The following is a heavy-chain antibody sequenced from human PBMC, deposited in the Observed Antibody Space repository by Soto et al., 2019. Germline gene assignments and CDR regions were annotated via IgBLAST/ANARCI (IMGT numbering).Heavy chain of an antibody. CDR3: ARNDFWSGFYYYYGMDV. V-gene: IGHV3-53*01. D-gene: IGHD3-3*01. CDR1: GFSFCSYA. Sequence: GGSLRLSCASSGFSFCSYALVWVRHAPGKGLEWVSVIYSGGSTYYADSVKGRFTISRDNSKNTLYLQMNSLRAEDTAVYYCARNDFWSGFYYYYGMDVWGQGTTVTVSS. J-gene: IGHJ6*02. CDR2: IYSGGST.